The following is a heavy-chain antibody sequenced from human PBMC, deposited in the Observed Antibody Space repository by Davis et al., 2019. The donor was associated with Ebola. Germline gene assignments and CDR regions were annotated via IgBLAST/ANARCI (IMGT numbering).Heavy chain of an antibody. CDR2: IYYSGST. V-gene: IGHV4-59*01. Sequence: SETLSLTCTVPGDSISTYYWSWIRQPPGKGLEWIGYIYYSGSTNYNPSLKSRVTISLGTSKNQFSLKLSSVTAADTAIYYCARDRYSTVTTFYGMDVWGQGTTVTVSS. J-gene: IGHJ6*01. CDR1: GDSISTYY. D-gene: IGHD4-17*01. CDR3: ARDRYSTVTTFYGMDV.